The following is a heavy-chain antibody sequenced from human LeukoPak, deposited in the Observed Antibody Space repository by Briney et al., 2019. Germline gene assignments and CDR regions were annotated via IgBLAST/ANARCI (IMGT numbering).Heavy chain of an antibody. J-gene: IGHJ3*02. Sequence: ASVKVSCEASGYTFIGYCMHWVRQAPGQGLEWMGWINPKSGDTNYAQNFQGRVTVTRDTSISPAYIDLSRLRSDDTGIDYCWRGRGSRPFDCFDIWGQGTKVPV. CDR2: INPKSGDT. D-gene: IGHD3-16*01. CDR1: GYTFIGYC. V-gene: IGHV1-2*02. CDR3: WRGRGSRPFDCFDI.